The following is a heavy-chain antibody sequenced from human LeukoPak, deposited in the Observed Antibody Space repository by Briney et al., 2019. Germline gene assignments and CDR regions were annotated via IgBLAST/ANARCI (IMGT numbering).Heavy chain of an antibody. J-gene: IGHJ4*02. CDR1: GDSVSSHSAA. D-gene: IGHD5-12*01. Sequence: SQTLSLTCAISGDSVSSHSAAWNWLRQSPSRGLEWLGRTYYRSKWYNDYAVSVKSRITINPDTSKNQFSLQLNSVTPEDTAVYYCASSLATTPFDYWGQGTLVTVSS. V-gene: IGHV6-1*01. CDR2: TYYRSKWYN. CDR3: ASSLATTPFDY.